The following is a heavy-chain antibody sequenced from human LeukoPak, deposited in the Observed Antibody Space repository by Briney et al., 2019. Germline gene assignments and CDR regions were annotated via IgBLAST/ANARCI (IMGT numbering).Heavy chain of an antibody. CDR3: ARRGP. CDR1: GFTFSSYS. J-gene: IGHJ5*02. Sequence: EGSLRLSCAASGFTFSSYSMNWVRQAPGKGLEWVSYISSSSNNIYYADSVKGRFTISRDDAKNSLYLQMNSLRAEDTAVYYCARRGPWGQGTLVTVSS. CDR2: ISSSSNNI. V-gene: IGHV3-48*01.